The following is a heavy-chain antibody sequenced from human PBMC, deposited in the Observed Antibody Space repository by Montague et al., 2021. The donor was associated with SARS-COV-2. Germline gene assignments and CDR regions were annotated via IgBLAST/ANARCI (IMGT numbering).Heavy chain of an antibody. J-gene: IGHJ6*02. D-gene: IGHD3-10*01. Sequence: XLRLSCAASGFRFDSYAMSWVRQAPGKGLEWLSAISSGGETTDYADSMKGRFTLSRDNSMNTLYLQMNRLRGEDTAVYYCAKGIYMRRGVSHGMDVWGQGTTVTVSS. CDR1: GFRFDSYA. CDR3: AKGIYMRRGVSHGMDV. V-gene: IGHV3-23*01. CDR2: ISSGGETT.